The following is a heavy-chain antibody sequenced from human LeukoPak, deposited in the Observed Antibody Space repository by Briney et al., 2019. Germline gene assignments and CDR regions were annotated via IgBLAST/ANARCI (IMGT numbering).Heavy chain of an antibody. V-gene: IGHV4-30-4*01. CDR1: GGSISSGDYY. CDR2: IYYSGTT. Sequence: SETLSLTCTVSGGSISSGDYYWSWIRQPPGKGLEWIGYIYYSGTTYYNPSLKSRLTISVDTSKNQFSLKLSSVTAADTAVYYRARTDSSGYYGDYWGQGTLVTVSS. D-gene: IGHD3-22*01. CDR3: ARTDSSGYYGDY. J-gene: IGHJ4*02.